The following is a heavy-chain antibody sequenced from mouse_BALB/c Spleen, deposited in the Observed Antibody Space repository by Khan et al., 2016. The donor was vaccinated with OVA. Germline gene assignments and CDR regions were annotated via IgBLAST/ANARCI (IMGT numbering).Heavy chain of an antibody. V-gene: IGHV2-4-1*01. J-gene: IGHJ3*01. CDR2: IWCGGST. CDR3: TRAHGECHGSSTRFGC. Sequence: QVRLQQSGPGLVQPSQSLPITCPVSGSSSTTYGVHWVRQSPGKGLEWLGAIWCGGSTDYNAAFISSLSISKDNSKSQVFFKMNSLQADDTAIYCLTRAHGECHGSSTRFGCRSRGTRSTVCA. D-gene: IGHD1-1*01. CDR1: GSSSTTYG.